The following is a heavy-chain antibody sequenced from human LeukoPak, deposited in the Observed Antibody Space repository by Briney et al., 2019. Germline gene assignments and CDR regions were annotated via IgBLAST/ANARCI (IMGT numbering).Heavy chain of an antibody. CDR3: AKDWGSSGWYNYFDP. CDR2: ISGSAHKI. D-gene: IGHD6-19*01. CDR1: GITFSNYA. Sequence: GGSLRLSCVASGITFSNYAVSWVRQAPEKGLDWVSVISGSAHKIRYADSVKGRFTISRDNSKNTLYLQMDSLRTEDTAVYYCAKDWGSSGWYNYFDPWGQGTLVTVSS. V-gene: IGHV3-23*01. J-gene: IGHJ5*02.